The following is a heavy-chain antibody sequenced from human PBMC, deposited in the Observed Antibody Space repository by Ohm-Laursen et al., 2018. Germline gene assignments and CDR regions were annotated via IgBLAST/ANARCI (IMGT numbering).Heavy chain of an antibody. CDR3: ARGYSTSSVLDY. CDR1: GFTFSSYG. J-gene: IGHJ4*02. V-gene: IGHV3-33*01. CDR2: IWYDGSNK. D-gene: IGHD6-6*01. Sequence: SLRLSCTASGFTFSSYGMDWVRQAPGKGLEWVAVIWYDGSNKYYADSVKGRFTISRDDSKNMVYLQMNSLRAEDTAMYYCARGYSTSSVLDYWGQGTLVTVSS.